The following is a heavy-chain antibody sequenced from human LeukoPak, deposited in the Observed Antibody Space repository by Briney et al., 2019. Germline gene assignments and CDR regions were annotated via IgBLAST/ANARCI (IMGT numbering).Heavy chain of an antibody. CDR3: ARGRRKAYSSSWRGFDY. J-gene: IGHJ4*02. CDR2: INHSGST. D-gene: IGHD6-13*01. Sequence: PSETLSLTCAVYGGSFSGYYWSWIRQPPGKGLEWIGEINHSGSTNYNPSLKSRVTISVDTSKNQFSLKLSSVTAADTAVYYCARGRRKAYSSSWRGFDYWGQGTLVTVSS. CDR1: GGSFSGYY. V-gene: IGHV4-34*01.